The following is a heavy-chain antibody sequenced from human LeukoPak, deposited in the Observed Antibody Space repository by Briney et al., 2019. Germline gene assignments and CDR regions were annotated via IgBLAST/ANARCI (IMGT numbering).Heavy chain of an antibody. CDR3: ARGVITGTNYYYSYYVDV. Sequence: GASVKVSCKASGYTFTSYAFSWVRQAPGQGLEWMGCISAYDGNPNYAQKFQGRVTMTTDTSTSTAYMELRSLRSDDTAVYYCARGVITGTNYYYSYYVDVWGKGTTVTVSS. J-gene: IGHJ6*03. V-gene: IGHV1-18*01. CDR1: GYTFTSYA. CDR2: ISAYDGNP. D-gene: IGHD1/OR15-1a*01.